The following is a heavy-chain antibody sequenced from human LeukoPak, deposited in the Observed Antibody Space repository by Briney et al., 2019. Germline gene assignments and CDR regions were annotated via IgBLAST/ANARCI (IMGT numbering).Heavy chain of an antibody. CDR3: ARLRVGYFDY. D-gene: IGHD1-26*01. Sequence: ASVKVSCKASGYTFTSYDINWVRQATGQGLEWMGWMNPNSGNTNYAQKLQGRVTMTTDTSTSTAYMELRSLRSDDTAVYYCARLRVGYFDYWGQGTLVTVSS. V-gene: IGHV1-18*01. J-gene: IGHJ4*02. CDR1: GYTFTSYD. CDR2: MNPNSGNT.